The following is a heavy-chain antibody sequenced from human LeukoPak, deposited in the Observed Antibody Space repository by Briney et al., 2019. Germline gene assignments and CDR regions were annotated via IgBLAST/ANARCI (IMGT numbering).Heavy chain of an antibody. Sequence: ASVKVSCKASGYTFTSYGISWVRQAPGQGLEWMGWISAYNGNTNYAQKLQGRVTMTTDTSTSTAYMEPRSLRSDDTAVYYCARDPKYCRSSSCYTGEAFDCWGQGTLVTVSS. V-gene: IGHV1-18*01. CDR1: GYTFTSYG. CDR3: ARDPKYCRSSSCYTGEAFDC. CDR2: ISAYNGNT. D-gene: IGHD2-2*02. J-gene: IGHJ4*02.